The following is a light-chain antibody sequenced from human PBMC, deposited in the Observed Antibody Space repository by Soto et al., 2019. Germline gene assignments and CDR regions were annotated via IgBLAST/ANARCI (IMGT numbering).Light chain of an antibody. Sequence: QSVLTQPPSVSGAPGQRVTISCTGSSSNIGAGYNVHWYQHLPGSAPKLLIFLNSNRPSGVPDRVSGSKSGTSASLAISGLQAEDEADYYCQSYDSILSGVVFGGGTKLTVL. CDR3: QSYDSILSGVV. CDR2: LNS. V-gene: IGLV1-40*01. CDR1: SSNIGAGYN. J-gene: IGLJ2*01.